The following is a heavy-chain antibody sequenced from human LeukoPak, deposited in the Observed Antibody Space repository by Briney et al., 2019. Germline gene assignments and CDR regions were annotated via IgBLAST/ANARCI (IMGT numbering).Heavy chain of an antibody. CDR1: GGSISSGDYY. D-gene: IGHD3-10*01. CDR3: ARDRWFGELLSLGWYFDL. V-gene: IGHV4-30-4*01. Sequence: SETLSLTCTVSGGSISSGDYYWSWIRQPPGKGLEWVGYISYSGSTYYHPSLKSRLTISLDTSKNQFSLKLSSVTAADTAEYYCARDRWFGELLSLGWYFDLWGRGTLVTVSS. CDR2: ISYSGST. J-gene: IGHJ2*01.